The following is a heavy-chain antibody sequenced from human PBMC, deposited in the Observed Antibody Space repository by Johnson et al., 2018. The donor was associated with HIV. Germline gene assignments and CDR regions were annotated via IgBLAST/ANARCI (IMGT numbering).Heavy chain of an antibody. V-gene: IGHV3-7*05. CDR1: GFSFSDYY. Sequence: MQLVESGGDLVKPGGSQRLSCAASGFSFSDYYMNWIRQAPGKGLEWVANIKQDGSEKYYVDSVKGRFTISRDNAKNSVYLQMNSLRAEDTAVYYCARGTLAAFDIWGQGTMVTVSS. J-gene: IGHJ3*02. CDR2: IKQDGSEK. D-gene: IGHD2-2*01. CDR3: ARGTLAAFDI.